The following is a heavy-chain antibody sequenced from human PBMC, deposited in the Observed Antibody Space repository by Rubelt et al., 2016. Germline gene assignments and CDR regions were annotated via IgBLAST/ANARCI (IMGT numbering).Heavy chain of an antibody. V-gene: IGHV4-38-2*02. CDR3: ARGFYYFDY. D-gene: IGHD3-3*01. J-gene: IGHJ4*02. Sequence: QVQLQESGPGLVKPSETLSLTCTVSGYSISSRYYWGWIRQPPGKGLEWIGSIYHSGSTYYNPSLRSRVTISVDTSKNQFSLKLSSVTAADTAVYYCARGFYYFDYWGQGTLVTVSS. CDR2: IYHSGST. CDR1: GYSISSRYY.